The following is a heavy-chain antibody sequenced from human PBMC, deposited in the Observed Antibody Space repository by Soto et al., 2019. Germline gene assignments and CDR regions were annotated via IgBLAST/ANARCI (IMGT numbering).Heavy chain of an antibody. CDR3: ARGSNGIRWYEYWFDS. D-gene: IGHD6-13*01. J-gene: IGHJ5*01. CDR1: GYTFTSDD. V-gene: IGHV1-8*01. CDR2: MNPNSGNT. Sequence: QVQLGQSGAEVKKPGASVKVSCKASGYTFTSDDINWVRQATGQGLEWMGWMNPNSGNTGYAKKLQGRVTMNRNTYISTASMKLSSLRSEDTAVYYCARGSNGIRWYEYWFDSWGKGTLVTVSS.